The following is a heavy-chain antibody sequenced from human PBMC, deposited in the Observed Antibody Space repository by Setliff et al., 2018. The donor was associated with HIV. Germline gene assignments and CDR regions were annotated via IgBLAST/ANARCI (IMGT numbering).Heavy chain of an antibody. CDR1: GGSISSDCCY. Sequence: SETLSLTCSVSGGSISSDCCYWGWIRQPPGKGLEWIASIYYSGYTYSNPSLKSRVTISADTSKNQFSLKLNSVTAADTAVYYCARRGTHGAFDIWGQGTMVTVSS. V-gene: IGHV4-39*01. D-gene: IGHD3-10*01. CDR2: IYYSGYT. CDR3: ARRGTHGAFDI. J-gene: IGHJ3*02.